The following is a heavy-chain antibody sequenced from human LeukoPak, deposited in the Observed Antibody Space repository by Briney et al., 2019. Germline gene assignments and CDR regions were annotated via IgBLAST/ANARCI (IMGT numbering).Heavy chain of an antibody. J-gene: IGHJ4*02. V-gene: IGHV3-30*18. CDR1: GFTFSSYG. Sequence: GGSLRLSCAASGFTFSSYGMHWVRQAPGKGLEWVAVISHDGSHKYYAESLKGRFTISRDNSKNTLYLQINSLRTEDTAVYYCAKDPGYYDILPGYLDHWGQGTLVTVSS. CDR3: AKDPGYYDILPGYLDH. CDR2: ISHDGSHK. D-gene: IGHD3-9*01.